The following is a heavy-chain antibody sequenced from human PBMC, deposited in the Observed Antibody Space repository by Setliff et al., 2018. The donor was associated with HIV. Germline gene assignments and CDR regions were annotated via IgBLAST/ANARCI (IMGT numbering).Heavy chain of an antibody. D-gene: IGHD6-19*01. CDR1: GFTVSSNY. V-gene: IGHV3-66*02. Sequence: GGSLRLSCAASGFTVSSNYMSWVRQAPGKGLEWVSVIYGGGTTHYADSVKGRFTISRDNSKNTVYLQMNSLRVEDTAVYYCARDSEPGTRVAGTTGLDYWGQGSLVTVPQ. CDR2: IYGGGTT. J-gene: IGHJ4*02. CDR3: ARDSEPGTRVAGTTGLDY.